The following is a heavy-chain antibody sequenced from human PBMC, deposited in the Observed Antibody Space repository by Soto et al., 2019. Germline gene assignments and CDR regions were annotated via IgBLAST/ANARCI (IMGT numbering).Heavy chain of an antibody. Sequence: PGGSLRLSCAASGFTFSSYWMSWVRQAPGKGLEWVANIKQGGSEKYYVDSVKGRFTISRDNAKNSLYLQMNSLRAEDTAVYYCAREILRPTVVAATHWFDPWGQGTLVTVSS. J-gene: IGHJ5*02. CDR3: AREILRPTVVAATHWFDP. CDR1: GFTFSSYW. D-gene: IGHD2-15*01. V-gene: IGHV3-7*05. CDR2: IKQGGSEK.